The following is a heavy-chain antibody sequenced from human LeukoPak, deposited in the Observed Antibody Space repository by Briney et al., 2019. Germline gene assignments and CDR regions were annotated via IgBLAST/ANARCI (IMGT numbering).Heavy chain of an antibody. V-gene: IGHV1-18*01. CDR2: ISASNGNT. CDR1: GYTFTRYG. J-gene: IGHJ3*02. CDR3: AKDQNDYGDQDAFDI. Sequence: ASVKVSCKASGYTFTRYGISWVRQAPGQGLQWLGWISASNGNTNYAQKLQGRVTMTTDTSTSTAYMELRSLRPDDTAVYYCAKDQNDYGDQDAFDIWGQGAMVTVSS. D-gene: IGHD4-17*01.